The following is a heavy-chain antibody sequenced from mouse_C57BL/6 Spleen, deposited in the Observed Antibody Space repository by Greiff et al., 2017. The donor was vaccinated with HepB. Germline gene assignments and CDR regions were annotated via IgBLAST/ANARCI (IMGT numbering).Heavy chain of an antibody. V-gene: IGHV5-17*01. CDR3: ARSYYSNYENYFDY. CDR2: ISSGSSTI. D-gene: IGHD2-5*01. Sequence: DVMLVESGGGLVKPGGSLKLSCAASGFTFSDYGMHWVRQAPEKGLEWVAYISSGSSTIYYADTVKGRFTISRDNAKNTLFLQKTSLRSEDTAMYYCARSYYSNYENYFDYWGQGTTLTVSS. J-gene: IGHJ2*01. CDR1: GFTFSDYG.